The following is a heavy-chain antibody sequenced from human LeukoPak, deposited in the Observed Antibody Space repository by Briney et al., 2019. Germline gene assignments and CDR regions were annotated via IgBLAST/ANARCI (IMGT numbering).Heavy chain of an antibody. Sequence: SETLSLTCTVSGGSISSYYWSWIRQPAGKGLECIGRIYTSGSTNYNPSLKSRVTMSVDTSKNQFSLKLSSVTAADTAVYYCAREPFHYDSSGYYYDHWGQGTLVTVSS. V-gene: IGHV4-4*07. CDR2: IYTSGST. D-gene: IGHD3-22*01. CDR1: GGSISSYY. CDR3: AREPFHYDSSGYYYDH. J-gene: IGHJ4*02.